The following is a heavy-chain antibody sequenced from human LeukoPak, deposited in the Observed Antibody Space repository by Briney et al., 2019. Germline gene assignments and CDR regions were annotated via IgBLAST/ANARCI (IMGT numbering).Heavy chain of an antibody. CDR2: ISYDGSNK. Sequence: GGSLRLSCAASGFTFSSYAMHWVRQAPGKGLEWVAVISYDGSNKYYADSVKGRFTISRDNSKNTLYLQMNGLRAEDTAVYYCARVVYGGFDYWGQGTLVTVSS. J-gene: IGHJ4*02. V-gene: IGHV3-30*04. D-gene: IGHD4-23*01. CDR3: ARVVYGGFDY. CDR1: GFTFSSYA.